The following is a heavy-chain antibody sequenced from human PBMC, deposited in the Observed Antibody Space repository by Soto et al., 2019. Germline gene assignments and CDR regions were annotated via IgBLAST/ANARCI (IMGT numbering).Heavy chain of an antibody. Sequence: GGSLRLSCAASGFTFSSYWMSWVRQAPGKGLEWVANIKQDGSEKYYVDSVKGRFTISRDNAKNSLYLQMNSLRAEDTAVYYCARDRCSSTSCYDIYYYYYMDVWGKGTTVTVSS. CDR3: ARDRCSSTSCYDIYYYYYMDV. D-gene: IGHD2-2*01. J-gene: IGHJ6*03. V-gene: IGHV3-7*01. CDR2: IKQDGSEK. CDR1: GFTFSSYW.